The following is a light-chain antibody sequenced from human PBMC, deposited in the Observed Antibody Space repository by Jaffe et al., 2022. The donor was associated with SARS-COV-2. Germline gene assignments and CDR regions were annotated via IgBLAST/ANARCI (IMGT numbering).Light chain of an antibody. Sequence: AIRMTQSPSSFSASTGDRVTITCRASQGISSYLAWYQQRPGKAPKLLIYAASTLQSGVPSRFSGSGSGTDFTLTISCLQSEDFANYYCQQYYTYPVTFGQGTRLEIQ. J-gene: IGKJ5*01. V-gene: IGKV1-8*01. CDR2: AAS. CDR3: QQYYTYPVT. CDR1: QGISSY.